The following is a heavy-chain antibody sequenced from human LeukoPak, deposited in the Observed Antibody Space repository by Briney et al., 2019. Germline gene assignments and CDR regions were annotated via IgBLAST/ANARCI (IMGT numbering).Heavy chain of an antibody. CDR3: ARGGIAPIGKSRSLDP. J-gene: IGHJ5*02. Sequence: GGSLRLSCAASGFTFSAYSMNWVRQAPGKGLEWVSSIAGTGSHIDYADSVKGRFTISRDNAKNSLHLQMNSLTAEDTAVYYCARGGIAPIGKSRSLDPWGQGTLVIVSS. D-gene: IGHD6-13*01. CDR1: GFTFSAYS. CDR2: IAGTGSHI. V-gene: IGHV3-21*01.